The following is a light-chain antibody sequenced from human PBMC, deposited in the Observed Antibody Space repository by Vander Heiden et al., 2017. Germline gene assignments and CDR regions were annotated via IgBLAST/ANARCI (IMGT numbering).Light chain of an antibody. CDR3: QQTYSLPFT. V-gene: IGKV1-39*01. J-gene: IGKJ4*01. CDR1: QSISNF. Sequence: DIHITQSPSSLSANVGDRVAITCRASQSISNFLNWYQHKPGKAPNLLIYSASTLQTGVPSRFSGSSSGTDFTLTISSLQPEDFATYYCQQTYSLPFTFGGGTKTEIK. CDR2: SAS.